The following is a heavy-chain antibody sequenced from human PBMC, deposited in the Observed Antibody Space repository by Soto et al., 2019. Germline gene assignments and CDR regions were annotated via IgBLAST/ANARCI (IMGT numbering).Heavy chain of an antibody. CDR1: GFTFNDYA. Sequence: EVQLVESGGGLVQPGRSLRLSCVGSGFTFNDYAMHWVRHAPGKGLEWVAGISWFSGAEGYADSVRGRFTISSDDANNSLYLQMDSLTSEDTAFSYCVRASGRHWQILVILDYWGRGTLATVSS. D-gene: IGHD2-15*01. V-gene: IGHV3-9*01. J-gene: IGHJ4*02. CDR2: ISWFSGAE. CDR3: VRASGRHWQILVILDY.